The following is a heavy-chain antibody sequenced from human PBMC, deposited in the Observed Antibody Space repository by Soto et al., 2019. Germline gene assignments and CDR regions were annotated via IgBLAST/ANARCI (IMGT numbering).Heavy chain of an antibody. D-gene: IGHD1-1*01. V-gene: IGHV3-7*01. J-gene: IGHJ4*02. CDR1: GFTFSNFW. CDR2: INQNGGAM. CDR3: ARVWNDGRFDY. Sequence: EVQLVESGGGLVQPGGSLRLSCAASGFTFSNFWMTWVRQAPGKGLEWVASINQNGGAMHYVDSVKGRFTVSRDNAKNSLYLQVNSLIAEDTAVFYCARVWNDGRFDYWGQGTLVTVSS.